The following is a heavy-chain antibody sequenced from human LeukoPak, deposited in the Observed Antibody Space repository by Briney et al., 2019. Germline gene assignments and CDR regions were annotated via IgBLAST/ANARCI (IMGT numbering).Heavy chain of an antibody. Sequence: GGSLRLSCAASGFTVSSNYMSWVRQAPGKGLEWVSVIYSGGSTYYADSVKGRFTISRDNAKNSLYLQMNSLRAEDTAVYYCARVAYYYDSSTPLHHYYYYMDVWGKGTTVTVSS. J-gene: IGHJ6*03. D-gene: IGHD3-22*01. CDR1: GFTVSSNY. CDR2: IYSGGST. CDR3: ARVAYYYDSSTPLHHYYYYMDV. V-gene: IGHV3-66*01.